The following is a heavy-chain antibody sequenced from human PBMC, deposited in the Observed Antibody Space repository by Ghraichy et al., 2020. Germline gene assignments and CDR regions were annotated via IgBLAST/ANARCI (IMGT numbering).Heavy chain of an antibody. CDR1: GGSISGYNNY. Sequence: SETLSLTCTVSGGSISGYNNYWGWVRQPPGKGLEWIGAIYYRGNTYYTPSLQSRVTMSVDTSRNQFFLNLTSVTAADTAVYFYARRPRMSPVTTKDWGQGTQVTVSS. V-gene: IGHV4-39*01. D-gene: IGHD4-17*01. CDR2: IYYRGNT. J-gene: IGHJ4*02. CDR3: ARRPRMSPVTTKD.